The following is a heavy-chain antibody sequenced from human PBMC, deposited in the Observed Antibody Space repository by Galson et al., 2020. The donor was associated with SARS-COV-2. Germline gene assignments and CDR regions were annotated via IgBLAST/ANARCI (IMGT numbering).Heavy chain of an antibody. Sequence: GESLKISCVASGFTFSTYALHWVRQAPGKGLEWVAVIWSDGYNKYYADSVKGRFTVSRDNSKNTVNLQMNSLSAEDTAIYYCTPTIIVPGTLDYWGQGTLVSVSS. J-gene: IGHJ4*02. CDR2: IWSDGYNK. CDR3: TPTIIVPGTLDY. CDR1: GFTFSTYA. D-gene: IGHD2-21*01. V-gene: IGHV3-33*01.